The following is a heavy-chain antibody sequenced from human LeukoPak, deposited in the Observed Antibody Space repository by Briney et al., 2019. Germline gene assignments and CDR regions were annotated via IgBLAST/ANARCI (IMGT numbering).Heavy chain of an antibody. V-gene: IGHV3-30*04. CDR2: ISYDGSNK. D-gene: IGHD6-13*01. Sequence: GGSLRLSCAASGFTFSSYAMHWVRQAPGKGLEWVAVISYDGSNKYYADSVKGRFTISRDNSKNTLYLQMNSLRAEDTAVYYCARGGQQLAEYYYYYYYMDVWGKGTTVTISS. CDR3: ARGGQQLAEYYYYYYYMDV. J-gene: IGHJ6*03. CDR1: GFTFSSYA.